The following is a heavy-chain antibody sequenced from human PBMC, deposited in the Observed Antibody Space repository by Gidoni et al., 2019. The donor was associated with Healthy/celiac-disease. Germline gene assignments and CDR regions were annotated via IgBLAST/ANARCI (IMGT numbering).Heavy chain of an antibody. J-gene: IGHJ5*02. V-gene: IGHV4-30-4*01. D-gene: IGHD2-8*01. Sequence: QVQLQESGPGLVKPSQTLSLTCTVSGGSISSGDYYWSWIRQPPGKGLEWIGYIYYSGSTYYNPSLKSRVTISVDTSKNQFSLKLSSVTAADTAVYYCARVLMVYAGGVWFDPWGQGTLVTVSS. CDR1: GGSISSGDYY. CDR2: IYYSGST. CDR3: ARVLMVYAGGVWFDP.